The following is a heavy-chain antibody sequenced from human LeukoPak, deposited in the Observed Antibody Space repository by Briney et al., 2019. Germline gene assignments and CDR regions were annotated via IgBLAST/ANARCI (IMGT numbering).Heavy chain of an antibody. Sequence: PSETLSLTCTVSGGSMSSYYWSWIRQPPGKGLEWIGYIYYSGSTNYNPSLKSRVTISVDTSKNQFTLKLSSVTAADTAVYYCARGRCGWLPFDHWGQGTLVTVSS. J-gene: IGHJ4*02. CDR2: IYYSGST. CDR1: GGSMSSYY. V-gene: IGHV4-59*01. D-gene: IGHD2-21*01. CDR3: ARGRCGWLPFDH.